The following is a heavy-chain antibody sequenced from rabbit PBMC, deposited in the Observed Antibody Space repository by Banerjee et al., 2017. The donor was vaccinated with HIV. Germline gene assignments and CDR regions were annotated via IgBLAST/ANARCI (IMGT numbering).Heavy chain of an antibody. V-gene: IGHV1S45*01. CDR1: GFSFSSSYY. CDR2: IATGSGST. D-gene: IGHD2-1*01. J-gene: IGHJ4*01. CDR3: ARDFDAVYVGDLNL. Sequence: QEQLVESGGGLVQPGGSLTLTCTASGFSFSSSYYMNWVRQAPGKGLEWIACIATGSGSTHYASWAKGRFTISKTSSTTVTLQMTSLTAADTATYLCARDFDAVYVGDLNLWGQGTLVTVS.